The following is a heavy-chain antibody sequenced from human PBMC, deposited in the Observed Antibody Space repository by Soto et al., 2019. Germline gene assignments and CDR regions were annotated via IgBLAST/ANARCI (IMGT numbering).Heavy chain of an antibody. V-gene: IGHV1-8*01. CDR2: MNPNSGNT. D-gene: IGHD1-1*01. J-gene: IGHJ3*02. CDR1: GYTFTSYD. Sequence: ASVKVSCKASGYTFTSYDINWVRQATGQWLEWMGWMNPNSGNTGYAQKFQGRVTMTRNTSISTAYMELSSLRSEDTAVYYCARDKRYNWNDARAFDIWGQGTMVTVSS. CDR3: ARDKRYNWNDARAFDI.